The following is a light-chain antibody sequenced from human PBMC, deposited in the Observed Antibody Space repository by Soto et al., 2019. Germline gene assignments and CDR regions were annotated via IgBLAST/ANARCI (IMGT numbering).Light chain of an antibody. CDR3: SSYTSSSTPYV. Sequence: QSVLTQPASVSGSPGQSITISCTGNSNDFGGYNYVSWYQQHPGKAPKLMIYDVSNRPSGVSNRFSGSKSGNTASLTISGLQAEDEADYYCSSYTSSSTPYVFGTGTKVTVL. J-gene: IGLJ1*01. CDR1: SNDFGGYNY. CDR2: DVS. V-gene: IGLV2-14*01.